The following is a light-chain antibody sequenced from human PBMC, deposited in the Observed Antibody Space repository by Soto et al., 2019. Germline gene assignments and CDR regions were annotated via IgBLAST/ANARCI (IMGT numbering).Light chain of an antibody. CDR3: CSYAGSSTV. CDR2: EVS. Sequence: QSVLTQPASVSGSPGQSITISCTGTSSDVGSYNLVSWYQQHPGKAPKLIIYEVSKRPSGVSNRFSGSKSGNTASLTISGFQAEDEADYYCCSYAGSSTVFGTGTKVTVL. J-gene: IGLJ1*01. V-gene: IGLV2-23*02. CDR1: SSDVGSYNL.